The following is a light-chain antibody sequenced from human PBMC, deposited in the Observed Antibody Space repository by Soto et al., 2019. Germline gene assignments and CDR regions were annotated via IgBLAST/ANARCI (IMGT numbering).Light chain of an antibody. CDR2: NND. J-gene: IGLJ2*01. CDR1: SSNIGSNI. Sequence: QAVVTQPPSASGTPGQRVTISCSGSSSNIGSNIVNWYQHLPGTAPKLLIYNNDQRPSGVPDRFSGSKSGTSASLAISGLQSEDEADYYYAAFDDSLNGPVFGGGTQLTVL. CDR3: AAFDDSLNGPV. V-gene: IGLV1-44*01.